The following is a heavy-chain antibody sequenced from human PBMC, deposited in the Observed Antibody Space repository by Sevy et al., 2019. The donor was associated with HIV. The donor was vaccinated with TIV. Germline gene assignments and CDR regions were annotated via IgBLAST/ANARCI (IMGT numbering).Heavy chain of an antibody. CDR2: ISAYNGNT. CDR1: GYTFTSYG. Sequence: ASVKVSCKASGYTFTSYGISWVRQAPGQGLEWMGWISAYNGNTNYAQMLQGRVTMTTDTSTSTAYMELRSLRSDDTAVYYCARDLGYCSSTSCYSWFDPWGQGTLVTVSS. CDR3: ARDLGYCSSTSCYSWFDP. D-gene: IGHD2-2*01. J-gene: IGHJ5*02. V-gene: IGHV1-18*01.